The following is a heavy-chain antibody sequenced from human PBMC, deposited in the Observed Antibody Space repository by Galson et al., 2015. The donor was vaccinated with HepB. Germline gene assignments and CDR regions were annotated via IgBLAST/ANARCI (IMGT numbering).Heavy chain of an antibody. J-gene: IGHJ5*02. V-gene: IGHV6-1*01. CDR2: TYYRSKWYY. CDR1: GDSVSSNSAA. CDR3: ARNVYYDTSGYYYKPGWFAP. D-gene: IGHD3-22*01. Sequence: CAISGDSVSSNSAAWNWIRQSPSRGLEWLGRTYYRSKWYYVYAVSVRSRITINPDISRNQFSLQLYSVAPEDTAVYYCARNVYYDTSGYYYKPGWFAPWGQGTLVTVSS.